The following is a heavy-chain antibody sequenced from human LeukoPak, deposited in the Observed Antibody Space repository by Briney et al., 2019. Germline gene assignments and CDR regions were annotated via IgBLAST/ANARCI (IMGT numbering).Heavy chain of an antibody. CDR3: ARDHATSSSWYGHAY. Sequence: SETLSLTCTVSGGSISSYYWSWIRQPPGKGLEWIGYIYYSGSTNYNPSLKSRVTISVDTSKNQFSLKLSSVTAADTAVYYCARDHATSSSWYGHAYWGQGTLVTVSS. V-gene: IGHV4-59*01. CDR2: IYYSGST. CDR1: GGSISSYY. D-gene: IGHD6-13*01. J-gene: IGHJ4*02.